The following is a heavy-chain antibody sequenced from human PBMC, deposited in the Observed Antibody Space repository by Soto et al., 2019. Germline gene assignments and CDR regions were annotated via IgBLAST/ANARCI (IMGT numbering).Heavy chain of an antibody. D-gene: IGHD2-2*01. Sequence: SETLSLTCTVSGGSISTAGYLWGWIRQPPGKGLEYIGTFYYSGNTYYNPSLRNRVAISADTSKNHFSLSLTSVTAADTAVYFCARGPCNYGSCKYNGYFDSWGQGSLVTVSS. J-gene: IGHJ4*02. CDR3: ARGPCNYGSCKYNGYFDS. CDR1: GGSISTAGYL. CDR2: FYYSGNT. V-gene: IGHV4-39*02.